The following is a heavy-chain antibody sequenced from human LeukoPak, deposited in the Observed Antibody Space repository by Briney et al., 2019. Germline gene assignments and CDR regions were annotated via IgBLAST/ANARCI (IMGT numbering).Heavy chain of an antibody. CDR3: ARPDYYDSSGYYRF. V-gene: IGHV1-69*04. D-gene: IGHD3-22*01. CDR2: IIPILGIA. Sequence: GSSVKVSCKASGGTFSSYAISWVRQAPGQGREWVGRIIPILGIANYAQKFQGRVTITADKSTSTAYMELSSLRSEDTAVYYCARPDYYDSSGYYRFWGQGTLVTVSS. CDR1: GGTFSSYA. J-gene: IGHJ4*02.